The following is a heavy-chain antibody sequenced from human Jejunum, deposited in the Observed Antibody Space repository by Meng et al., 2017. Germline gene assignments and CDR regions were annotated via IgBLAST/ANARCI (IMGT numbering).Heavy chain of an antibody. CDR3: ARDLTYGFLE. V-gene: IGHV7-4-1*02. CDR1: GYTFTSQA. CDR2: IKTNTGNP. D-gene: IGHD3-3*01. J-gene: IGHJ4*02. Sequence: VQWGKAGCELKKAGDKGKVSCKGSGYTFTSQAMNWVRQAPGQGLEWMGWIKTNTGNPRYAQGFTGRFVFSVDTSVSTAYLQITSLKAEDTAVYFCARDLTYGFLEWGQGTLVTVSS.